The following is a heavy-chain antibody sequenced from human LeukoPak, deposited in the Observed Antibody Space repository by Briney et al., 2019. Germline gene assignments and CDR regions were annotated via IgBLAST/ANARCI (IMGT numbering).Heavy chain of an antibody. CDR3: ARDAGYGYDRFDY. CDR2: IKEDGSEK. J-gene: IGHJ4*02. D-gene: IGHD5-18*01. Sequence: GGSLGLSCAASGFIFSSYWMAWVRQAPGKGLEWVANIKEDGSEKNYVDSVKGRFTISRDNAKNSLYLQMNSLRAEDTAVYYCARDAGYGYDRFDYWGQGTQVTVSS. V-gene: IGHV3-7*01. CDR1: GFIFSSYW.